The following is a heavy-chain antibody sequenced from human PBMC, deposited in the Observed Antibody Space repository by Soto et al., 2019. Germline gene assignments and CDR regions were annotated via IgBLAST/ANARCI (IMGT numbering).Heavy chain of an antibody. J-gene: IGHJ4*02. CDR3: ARTTAVPNTLRSRYFFDY. CDR1: GGSVSNKTYY. CDR2: VYYSGTT. D-gene: IGHD4-17*01. Sequence: SETLSLTCSVSGGSVSNKTYYWSWIRQPPGKRLEWIEYVYYSGTTNYNPSLKSRVTISVDLSKNQFSLRLSSVTTADTALYYCARTTAVPNTLRSRYFFDYWGQGTLVTSPQ. V-gene: IGHV4-61*01.